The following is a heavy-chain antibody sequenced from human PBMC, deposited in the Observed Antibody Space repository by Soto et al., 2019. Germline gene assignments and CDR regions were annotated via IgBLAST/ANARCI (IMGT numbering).Heavy chain of an antibody. D-gene: IGHD2-2*03. Sequence: GGSLRLSCAASGFTFSSYSMNWVRQAPGKGLEWVSYISSSSTIYYADSVKGRFTISRDNAKNSLYLQMNSLRAEDTAVYYCARDPLAIDYYYYYMDVWGKGTTVTVSS. V-gene: IGHV3-48*01. CDR2: ISSSSTI. CDR3: ARDPLAIDYYYYYMDV. J-gene: IGHJ6*03. CDR1: GFTFSSYS.